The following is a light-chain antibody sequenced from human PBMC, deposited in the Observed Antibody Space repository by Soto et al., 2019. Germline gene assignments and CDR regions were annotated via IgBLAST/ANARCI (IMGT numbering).Light chain of an antibody. J-gene: IGKJ1*01. Sequence: DTQMTQSPSSLSASVGDRISITCRASQTVSTYLNWYQQKPGKAPTLLISATSTLQSGVPSRFSGSGSGTEFTLTITSLQPEDFATYYCQQTYTTPRTFGQGTKVYIK. CDR3: QQTYTTPRT. CDR2: ATS. CDR1: QTVSTY. V-gene: IGKV1-39*01.